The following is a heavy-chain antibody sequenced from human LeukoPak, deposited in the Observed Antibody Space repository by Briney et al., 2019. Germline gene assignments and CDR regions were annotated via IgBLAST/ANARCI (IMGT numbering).Heavy chain of an antibody. J-gene: IGHJ4*02. CDR3: AKEGRSLQTY. Sequence: GGSLRLSFAASGFMFSSNWMSWVRLAPGKGLEWVANIKEDGTETYYVDSVKGRFTISRDNAKNSLYLQMNSLRVEDTAVYYCAKEGRSLQTYWGQGTLVTVSS. V-gene: IGHV3-7*03. CDR1: GFMFSSNW. CDR2: IKEDGTET. D-gene: IGHD5-24*01.